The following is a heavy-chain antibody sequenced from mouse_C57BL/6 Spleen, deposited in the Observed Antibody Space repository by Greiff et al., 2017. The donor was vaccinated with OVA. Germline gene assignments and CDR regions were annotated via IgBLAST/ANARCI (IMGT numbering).Heavy chain of an antibody. CDR2: INPNNGGT. CDR3: AGDGNYVAY. J-gene: IGHJ3*01. V-gene: IGHV1-26*01. Sequence: VQLQQSGPELVKPGASVKISCKASGYTFTDYYMNWVKQSHGKSLEWIGDINPNNGGTSYNQKFKGKATLTVDKSSSTAYMELRSLTSEDSAVYYCAGDGNYVAYWGQGTLVTVSA. D-gene: IGHD2-1*01. CDR1: GYTFTDYY.